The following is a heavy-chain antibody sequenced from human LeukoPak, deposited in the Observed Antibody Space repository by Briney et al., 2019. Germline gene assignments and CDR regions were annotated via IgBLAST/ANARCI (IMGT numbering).Heavy chain of an antibody. Sequence: GGSLRLSCAVSGFTVTNDYMNWVRQAPGKGLEWVSIIYSGGSTYYADSVKGRFTISRDSSNNTLFLQMSNLRADDSGLYYCATDVRSSPLGFWGHGTLVTVPS. CDR1: GFTVTNDY. J-gene: IGHJ4*01. CDR2: IYSGGST. V-gene: IGHV3-66*01. D-gene: IGHD6-13*01. CDR3: ATDVRSSPLGF.